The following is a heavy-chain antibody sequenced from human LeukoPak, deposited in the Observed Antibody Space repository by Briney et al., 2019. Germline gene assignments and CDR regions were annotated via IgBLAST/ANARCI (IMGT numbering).Heavy chain of an antibody. CDR3: ARVDHSSGYPYFDY. D-gene: IGHD3-22*01. V-gene: IGHV3-33*01. J-gene: IGHJ4*02. CDR2: IWYDGSNK. Sequence: PGGSLRLSCAASGFTFSSYGMHWVRQAPGKGLEWVAVIWYDGSNKYYADSVKGRFTISRDNSKNTLYLQMNSLRAEDTAVYYCARVDHSSGYPYFDYWGQGTLVTVSS. CDR1: GFTFSSYG.